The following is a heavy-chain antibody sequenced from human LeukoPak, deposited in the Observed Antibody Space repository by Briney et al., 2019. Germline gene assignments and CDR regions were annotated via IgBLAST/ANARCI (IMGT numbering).Heavy chain of an antibody. CDR3: ARAGSVRTGGYDFDY. V-gene: IGHV3-33*01. CDR2: IWYDGSNK. Sequence: GGSLRLSCAASGFTFSSYGMHWVRQAPGKGLEWVAVIWYDGSNKYYADSVKGRFTISRDNSKNTLYLQMNSLRAEDTAVYYCARAGSVRTGGYDFDYWGQGTLVTVSS. J-gene: IGHJ4*01. CDR1: GFTFSSYG. D-gene: IGHD3-10*01.